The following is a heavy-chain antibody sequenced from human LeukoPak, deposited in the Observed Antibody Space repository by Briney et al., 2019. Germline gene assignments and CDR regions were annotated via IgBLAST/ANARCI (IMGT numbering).Heavy chain of an antibody. CDR2: IDPDSGGT. V-gene: IGHV1-2*02. Sequence: ASVKVSCRASGCTFTAYYVHWVRQAPGHGLEWMGCIDPDSGGTKSAQKFQGRVTLTRDTSISTASMELSRLRSDDTAVYYCAREYYDTSGTKYAFDKWGQGTMVTVSS. CDR1: GCTFTAYY. J-gene: IGHJ3*02. D-gene: IGHD3-22*01. CDR3: AREYYDTSGTKYAFDK.